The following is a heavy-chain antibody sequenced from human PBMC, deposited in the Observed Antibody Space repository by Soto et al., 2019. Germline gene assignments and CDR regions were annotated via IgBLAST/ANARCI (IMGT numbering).Heavy chain of an antibody. CDR3: ARGEQYSGRIFDY. Sequence: SQTLSLTCAITGDGVSSNSAGWSWVRQSPSRGLEWLGRTYYRSKWYYEYAVSVRGRITINPDTSKNQYSLQLNSVTPEDTAVYFCARGEQYSGRIFDYWGQGTLVTV. D-gene: IGHD1-26*01. CDR2: TYYRSKWYY. J-gene: IGHJ4*01. CDR1: GDGVSSNSAG. V-gene: IGHV6-1*01.